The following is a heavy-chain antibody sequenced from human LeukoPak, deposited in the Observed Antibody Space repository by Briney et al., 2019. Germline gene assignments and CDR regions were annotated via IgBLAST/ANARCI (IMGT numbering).Heavy chain of an antibody. Sequence: PSETLSLTCTTSGLPISRFFWNWVRQPPGKGLEWIGNIYDGVPTFFNPSLKSRVTISVDTSKGQFSLQLASVTAADTAVYYCVQTTGWPGFDYWGQGSLVTVSS. D-gene: IGHD6-19*01. CDR1: GLPISRFF. J-gene: IGHJ4*02. CDR3: VQTTGWPGFDY. V-gene: IGHV4-4*09. CDR2: IYDGVPT.